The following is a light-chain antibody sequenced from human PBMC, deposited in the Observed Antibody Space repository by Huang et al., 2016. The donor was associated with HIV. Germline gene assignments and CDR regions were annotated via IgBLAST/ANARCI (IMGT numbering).Light chain of an antibody. J-gene: IGKJ1*01. V-gene: IGKV3-15*01. Sequence: EIVMTQSPATLSVSPGERATLSCRASQSVSINLAWYQQKPGQAPRRLIYGASTRATVIPARFSGSGSGTEFTLTISSLQSEDFAVYYCQEYNNWWTFGQGTKVEIK. CDR2: GAS. CDR1: QSVSIN. CDR3: QEYNNWWT.